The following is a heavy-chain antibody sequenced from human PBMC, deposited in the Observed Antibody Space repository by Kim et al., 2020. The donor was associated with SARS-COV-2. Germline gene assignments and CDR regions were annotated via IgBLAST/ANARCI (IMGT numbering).Heavy chain of an antibody. D-gene: IGHD6-6*01. Sequence: SETLSLTCAVYGGSFSGYYWSWIRQPPGKGLEWVGEINHSGSTNYNPSLKSRVTISEDTSKNQFSLKLSSVTAADTAVYYCARAVAARQTDYWGQGTLVTVSS. CDR1: GGSFSGYY. CDR3: ARAVAARQTDY. V-gene: IGHV4-34*01. CDR2: INHSGST. J-gene: IGHJ4*02.